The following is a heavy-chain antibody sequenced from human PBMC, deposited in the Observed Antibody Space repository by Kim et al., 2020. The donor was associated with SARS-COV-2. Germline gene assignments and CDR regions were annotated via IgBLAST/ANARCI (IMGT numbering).Heavy chain of an antibody. CDR2: INPSGGST. J-gene: IGHJ4*02. D-gene: IGHD2-21*02. CDR3: ARSIVVVTAIVDGEIDY. V-gene: IGHV1-46*01. CDR1: GYTFTSYY. Sequence: ASVKVSCKASGYTFTSYYMHWVRQAPGQGLEWMGIINPSGGSTSYAQKFQGRVTMTRDTSTSTVYMELSSLRSEDTAVYYCARSIVVVTAIVDGEIDYWGQGTLVTVSS.